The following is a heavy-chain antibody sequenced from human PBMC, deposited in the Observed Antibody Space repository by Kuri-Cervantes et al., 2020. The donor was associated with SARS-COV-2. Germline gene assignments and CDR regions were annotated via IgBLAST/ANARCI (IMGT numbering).Heavy chain of an antibody. J-gene: IGHJ4*02. CDR2: ISYDGSNK. D-gene: IGHD2-2*02. CDR3: AKALLLYPDY. Sequence: SCAASGFTFSSYGMPWVRKAPGKGLEWVAVISYDGSNKYYADSVKGRFTISRDNSKNTLYLQMKSLRAEDTAVYYCAKALLLYPDYWGQGTLVTVSS. CDR1: GFTFSSYG. V-gene: IGHV3-30*18.